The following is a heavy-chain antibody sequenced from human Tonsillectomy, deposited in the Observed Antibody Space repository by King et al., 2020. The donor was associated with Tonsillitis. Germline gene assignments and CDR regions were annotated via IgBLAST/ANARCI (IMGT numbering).Heavy chain of an antibody. D-gene: IGHD1-26*01. V-gene: IGHV1-18*01. CDR2: ISTYNGNT. CDR1: GYTFTSYS. CDR3: SRKIGRGSDEAFDI. Sequence: QLVQSGAEVKKPGASVKVSCKASGYTFTSYSISWVRQAPGQGLEWMGWISTYNGNTNYAQKLQGRVTMTTDTSTSTAYMELRSLRSDDTAVYYCSRKIGRGSDEAFDIWGQGTMVTVSS. J-gene: IGHJ3*02.